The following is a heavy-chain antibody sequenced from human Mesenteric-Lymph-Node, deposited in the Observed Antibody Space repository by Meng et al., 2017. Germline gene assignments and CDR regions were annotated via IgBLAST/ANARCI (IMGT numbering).Heavy chain of an antibody. CDR1: GGSISGYF. D-gene: IGHD2-8*02. CDR2: ISHSGST. J-gene: IGHJ3*01. Sequence: GSLRLSCTVSGGSISGYFWSWIRQPPGKGLEWIGYISHSGSTNYNSSLKSRVTMSVDTSKNHFSLKLNSVTAADTAMFYCARRPLVNVDDFTGLGYDGFDLWGQGTMVTGSS. CDR3: ARRPLVNVDDFTGLGYDGFDL. V-gene: IGHV4-59*12.